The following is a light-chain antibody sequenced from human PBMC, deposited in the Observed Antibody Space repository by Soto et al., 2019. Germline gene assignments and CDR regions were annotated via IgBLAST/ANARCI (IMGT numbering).Light chain of an antibody. V-gene: IGKV3-20*01. CDR1: QSLSSSY. CDR3: QQYGSSPPYA. J-gene: IGKJ2*01. Sequence: EIVLTQSPGTLSLSPGERATLSCRASQSLSSSYLAWYQQKPGQAPRLLIYRATGIPDRFSGSGSGTDFTLTISRLEPEDFAVYYCQQYGSSPPYAFGQGTKLEIK.